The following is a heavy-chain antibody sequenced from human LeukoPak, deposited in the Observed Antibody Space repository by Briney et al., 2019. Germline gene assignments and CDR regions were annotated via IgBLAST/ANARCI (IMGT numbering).Heavy chain of an antibody. CDR1: GGSISSSGYY. Sequence: SETLSLTCTVSGGSISSSGYYWGWVRQPPGKGLEWIGSIYYTGITYYGPSLKSRLTISVDTSKNQFSLRLSSVTAADTAVYYCAQFSLKYSNTWGQDYWGQGTLVTVSS. J-gene: IGHJ4*02. CDR2: IYYTGIT. V-gene: IGHV4-39*01. CDR3: AQFSLKYSNTWGQDY. D-gene: IGHD6-13*01.